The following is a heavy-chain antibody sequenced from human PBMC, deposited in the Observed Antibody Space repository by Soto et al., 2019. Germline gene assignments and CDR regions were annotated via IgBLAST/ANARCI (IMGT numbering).Heavy chain of an antibody. CDR3: ARAPDIITMIVVVPLPYYFDY. V-gene: IGHV1-18*01. D-gene: IGHD3-22*01. J-gene: IGHJ4*02. CDR1: GYTFTSYG. CDR2: ISAYNGNT. Sequence: ASVKVSCKASGYTFTSYGISWVRQAPGQGLEWMGWISAYNGNTNYAQKLQGRVTMTTDTSTSTAYMELRSLRSDDTAVYYWARAPDIITMIVVVPLPYYFDYWGQGTLVTVSS.